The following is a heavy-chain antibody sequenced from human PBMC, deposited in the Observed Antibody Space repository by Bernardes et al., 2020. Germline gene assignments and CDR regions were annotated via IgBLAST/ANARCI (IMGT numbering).Heavy chain of an antibody. V-gene: IGHV4-34*01. D-gene: IGHD7-27*01. Sequence: SETLSLTCAVYGGSFSGYYWSWIRQPPGKGLEWIGEINHSGSTNYNPSLKSRVTISVDTSKNQFSLKLSSVTAADTAVYYCARGQGTGDQPYLYYFDYWGQGTLVTVSS. CDR1: GGSFSGYY. CDR3: ARGQGTGDQPYLYYFDY. CDR2: INHSGST. J-gene: IGHJ4*02.